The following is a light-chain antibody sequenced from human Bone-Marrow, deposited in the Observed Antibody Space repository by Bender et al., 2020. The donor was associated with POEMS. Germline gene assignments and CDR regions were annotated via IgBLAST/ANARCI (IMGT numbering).Light chain of an antibody. V-gene: IGLV3-1*01. CDR1: KLGDKY. J-gene: IGLJ2*01. Sequence: SYELTQPPSVSVSPGQTASITCSGDKLGDKYACWYQQKPGQSPVLVIYQNNNRPSGVPDRFSGSKSGTSASLAITGLQAEDEADYYCQSYDSSLVIFGGGTKLTVL. CDR2: QNN. CDR3: QSYDSSLVI.